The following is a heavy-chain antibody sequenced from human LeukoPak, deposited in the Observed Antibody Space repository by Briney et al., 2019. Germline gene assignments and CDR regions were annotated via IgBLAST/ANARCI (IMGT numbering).Heavy chain of an antibody. CDR3: AKDQLLRFLEWLSPLEY. D-gene: IGHD3-3*01. J-gene: IGHJ4*02. Sequence: GGSLRLSCAASGFTFSSYAMSWVRQAPGKGLEWVSAISGSGGSTYYADSVKGRFTISRDNSKNTLYLQMNSLRAEDTAVYYCAKDQLLRFLEWLSPLEYWGQGTLVTVSS. CDR1: GFTFSSYA. V-gene: IGHV3-23*01. CDR2: ISGSGGST.